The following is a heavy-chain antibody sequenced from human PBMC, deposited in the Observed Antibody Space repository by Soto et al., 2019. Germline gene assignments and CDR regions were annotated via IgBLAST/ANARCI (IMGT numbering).Heavy chain of an antibody. CDR3: ARGESLAARTGVFDF. J-gene: IGHJ4*02. D-gene: IGHD6-6*01. CDR2: TYYRSKWNN. CDR1: GDSVSTNSAT. V-gene: IGHV6-1*01. Sequence: PSQTLSLTCAISGDSVSTNSATWDWIRQSQSRGLEWLGRTYYRSKWNNDYALSVKSRITISPDKPKNQFSLQLDSVTPDDTAMYFCARGESLAARTGVFDFWGQGIQVTVSS.